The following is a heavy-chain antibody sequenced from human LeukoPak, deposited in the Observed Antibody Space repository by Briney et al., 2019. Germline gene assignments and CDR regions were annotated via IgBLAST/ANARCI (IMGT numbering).Heavy chain of an antibody. CDR1: GFTFSSYW. V-gene: IGHV3-74*01. D-gene: IGHD5-18*01. Sequence: GGSLRLSCAASGFTFSSYWMHWVRQAPGKGLVWVSRINSDGSTTSYADSVKGRFTISRDNAKNTLYLQMNSLRAEDTAVYYCASHRGHTAIDYWGQGTLVTVSS. J-gene: IGHJ4*02. CDR3: ASHRGHTAIDY. CDR2: INSDGSTT.